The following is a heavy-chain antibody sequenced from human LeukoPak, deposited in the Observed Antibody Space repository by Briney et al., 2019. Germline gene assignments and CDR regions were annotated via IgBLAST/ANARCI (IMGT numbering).Heavy chain of an antibody. CDR1: GGSMSSYY. CDR3: ARVGPMTGTTYFDY. V-gene: IGHV4-4*07. CDR2: IYANGNT. J-gene: IGHJ4*02. Sequence: SETLSLTCTVSGGSMSSYYWSWLRQSAGKGLEWTGRIYANGNTNYNPSLKSRVTMSVDTSKNQFSLKLTSVTAADTAVYYCARVGPMTGTTYFDYWGQGTLVTVSS. D-gene: IGHD1-7*01.